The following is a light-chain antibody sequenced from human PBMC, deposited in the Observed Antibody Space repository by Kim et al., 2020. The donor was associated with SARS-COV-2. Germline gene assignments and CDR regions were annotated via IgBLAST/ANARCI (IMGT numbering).Light chain of an antibody. V-gene: IGLV2-23*01. Sequence: GQSITISSNGTSSDVGNYNLVSWYQQHPGKAPKLMIYEVNKRPSGPSKRFSGSKSGNTASLTISGLQTEDEADYFCCSFAGSRTLLFGGGTQLTVL. J-gene: IGLJ2*01. CDR1: SSDVGNYNL. CDR2: EVN. CDR3: CSFAGSRTLL.